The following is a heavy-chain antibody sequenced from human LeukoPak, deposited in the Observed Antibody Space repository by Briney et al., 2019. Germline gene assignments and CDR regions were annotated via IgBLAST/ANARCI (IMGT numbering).Heavy chain of an antibody. V-gene: IGHV3-21*01. Sequence: GGSLRLSCAASGFTFSSYSINWVRQAPGKGLEWVSSISSSSSYIYYADSVKGRFTISRDNAKNSLYLQMNSLRAEDTAVHYCARSLAYCGGDCYLGAFDIWGQGTMVTVSS. CDR3: ARSLAYCGGDCYLGAFDI. CDR2: ISSSSSYI. J-gene: IGHJ3*02. CDR1: GFTFSSYS. D-gene: IGHD2-21*02.